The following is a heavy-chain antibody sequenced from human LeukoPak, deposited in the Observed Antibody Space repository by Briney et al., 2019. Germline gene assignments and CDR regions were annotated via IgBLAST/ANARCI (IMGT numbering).Heavy chain of an antibody. CDR3: ARVRWYCSSTSCRNYYFDY. CDR1: GFTFSSYW. D-gene: IGHD2-2*01. Sequence: GGSLRLSCAASGFTFSSYWMSWVRQAPGKGLEWVANIKQDGSEKYYVDSVKGRFTISRDNAKNSLYLQMNSLRAEDTAVYYCARVRWYCSSTSCRNYYFDYWAREPWSPSPQ. CDR2: IKQDGSEK. J-gene: IGHJ4*02. V-gene: IGHV3-7*03.